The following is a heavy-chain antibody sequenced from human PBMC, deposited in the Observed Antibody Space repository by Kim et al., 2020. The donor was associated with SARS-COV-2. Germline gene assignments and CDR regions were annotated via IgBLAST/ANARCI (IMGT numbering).Heavy chain of an antibody. V-gene: IGHV3-33*01. J-gene: IGHJ4*02. CDR1: GFTLRRYG. CDR2: TWYDGSAE. CDR3: ARRDVGGRDYFDY. Sequence: GGSLRLSCAASGFTLRRYGMHWVRQAPGKGLEWVAMTWYDGSAEYYKDSVKGRFTVSRDNSNNTLSLQMNNLRAEDTAMYYCARRDVGGRDYFDYWGQGTLVTVSS. D-gene: IGHD2-15*01.